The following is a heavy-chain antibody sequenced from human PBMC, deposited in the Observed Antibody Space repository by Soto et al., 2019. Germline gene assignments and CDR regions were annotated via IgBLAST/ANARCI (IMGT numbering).Heavy chain of an antibody. CDR1: GGTFRSYS. V-gene: IGHV1-69*01. D-gene: IGHD1-26*01. CDR2: NIPIFGTA. J-gene: IGHJ4*02. Sequence: QVQLVQSGAEVKKPGSSVKVSCKASGGTFRSYSINWVRQAPRQGREWMGENIPIFGTANYAQKFQGRVKITADDSTSTAYREMSSLRSEDTAVYFCARDGGMHAGGIDYWGQGTLVTVSS. CDR3: ARDGGMHAGGIDY.